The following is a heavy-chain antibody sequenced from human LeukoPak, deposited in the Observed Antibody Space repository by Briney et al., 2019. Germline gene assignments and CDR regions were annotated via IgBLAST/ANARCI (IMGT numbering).Heavy chain of an antibody. V-gene: IGHV3-21*05. CDR2: ISSSSYT. Sequence: GGSLRLSCAASGFTFSSYAMHWVRQAPGKGLEWVSYISSSSYTNYADSVKGRFTISRDNAKNSLYLQMNSLRAEDTAVYYCARDKGGSEYQLLGNWFDPWGQGTLVTVSS. D-gene: IGHD2-2*01. CDR1: GFTFSSYA. CDR3: ARDKGGSEYQLLGNWFDP. J-gene: IGHJ5*02.